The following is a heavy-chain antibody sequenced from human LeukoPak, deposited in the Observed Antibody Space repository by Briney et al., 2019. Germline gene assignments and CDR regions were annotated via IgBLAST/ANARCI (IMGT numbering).Heavy chain of an antibody. D-gene: IGHD5-24*01. CDR2: IYYSGST. CDR1: GGSISSSSYY. J-gene: IGHJ5*02. V-gene: IGHV4-39*01. CDR3: ARGGYINWFDP. Sequence: ASETLSLTCTVSGGSISSSSYYWGWIRQPPGKGLEWIGSIYYSGSTYYNPSLKSRVTISVDTSKNQFSLKLSSVTAADTAVYYCARGGYINWFDPWGQGTLVTVSS.